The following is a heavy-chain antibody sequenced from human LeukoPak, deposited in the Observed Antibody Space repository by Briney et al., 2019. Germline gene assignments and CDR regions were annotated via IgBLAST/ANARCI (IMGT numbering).Heavy chain of an antibody. V-gene: IGHV3-23*01. J-gene: IGHJ4*02. Sequence: ASVKVSCKASGGTFSSYAMSWVRQAPGKGLEWVSAISGSGGSTYYADSVKGRFTISRDNSKNTPYLQMNSLRAEDTAVYYCAKDLGSGWFGFDYWGQGTLVTVSS. CDR3: AKDLGSGWFGFDY. CDR1: GGTFSSYA. CDR2: ISGSGGST. D-gene: IGHD6-19*01.